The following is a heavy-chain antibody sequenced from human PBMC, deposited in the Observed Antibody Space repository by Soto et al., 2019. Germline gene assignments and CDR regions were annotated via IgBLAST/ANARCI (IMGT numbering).Heavy chain of an antibody. CDR3: AADVVPLLGAVDYYYMDV. CDR1: GGSFSGYY. Sequence: SETLSLTCAVYGGSFSGYYWSWIRQPPGKGLEWIGEINHSGSTNYNPSLKSRVTISVDTSKNQFSLKLSSVTAADTAVYYCAADVVPLLGAVDYYYMDVWGKGTTVTVSS. CDR2: INHSGST. J-gene: IGHJ6*03. V-gene: IGHV4-34*01. D-gene: IGHD7-27*01.